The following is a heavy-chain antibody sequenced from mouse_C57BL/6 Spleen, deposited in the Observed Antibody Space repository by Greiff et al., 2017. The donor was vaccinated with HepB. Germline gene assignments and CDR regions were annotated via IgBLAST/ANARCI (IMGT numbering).Heavy chain of an antibody. V-gene: IGHV1-76*01. CDR1: GYTFTDYY. J-gene: IGHJ2*01. CDR3: ARNWYFDY. CDR2: IYPGSGNT. Sequence: QVQLQQSGAELVRPGASVKLSCKASGYTFTDYYINWVKQRPGQGLEWIARIYPGSGNTYYNEKFKGKATLTAEKSSSTAYMQLSSLTPEDSAVYFCARNWYFDYWGQGTTLTVSS. D-gene: IGHD4-1*01.